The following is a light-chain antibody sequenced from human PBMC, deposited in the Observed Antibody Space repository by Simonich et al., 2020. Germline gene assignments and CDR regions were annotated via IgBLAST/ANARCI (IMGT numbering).Light chain of an antibody. J-gene: IGKJ1*01. CDR3: QQYYSTPWT. CDR1: QSVLYSSNNKNY. V-gene: IGKV4-1*01. Sequence: DIVMTQSPDSLAVSLGERAPIHCKSSQSVLYSSNNKNYLAWYQQKPGQPPKLLIYWASTRESGVPYRFSGSGSGTDFTLTISSLQAEDVAVYYCQQYYSTPWTFGQGTKVEIK. CDR2: WAS.